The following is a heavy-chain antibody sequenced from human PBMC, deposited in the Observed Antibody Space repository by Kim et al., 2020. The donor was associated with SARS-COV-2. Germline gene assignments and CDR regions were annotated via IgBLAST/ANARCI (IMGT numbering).Heavy chain of an antibody. CDR2: ITWDGGSI. J-gene: IGHJ4*02. Sequence: GGSLRLSCAASGFTFHDYTMYWVRQAPGKGLEWLSLITWDGGSISYGDSVKGRFTVSRDNSKNSLYLHMNSLGPEDTALYYCAKDISTTSGYYTFDSWGVGPLVTVSS. D-gene: IGHD3-22*01. CDR3: AKDISTTSGYYTFDS. CDR1: GFTFHDYT. V-gene: IGHV3-43*01.